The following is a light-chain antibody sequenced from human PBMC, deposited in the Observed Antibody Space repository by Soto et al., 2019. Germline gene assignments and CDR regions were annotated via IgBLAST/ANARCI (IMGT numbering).Light chain of an antibody. Sequence: DIELTQSPSSLSASVGDRVIITCRASLSISRYLHWYHQQPGKGPKVLIYGASSLQSGVSSRFSGSGSGTDFTLTISSVRPEDLGSLYCQQTFNSPITFGQGTRLEIK. CDR3: QQTFNSPIT. V-gene: IGKV1-39*01. J-gene: IGKJ5*01. CDR1: LSISRY. CDR2: GAS.